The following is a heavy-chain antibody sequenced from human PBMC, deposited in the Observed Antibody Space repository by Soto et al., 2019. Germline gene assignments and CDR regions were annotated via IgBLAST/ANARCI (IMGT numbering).Heavy chain of an antibody. V-gene: IGHV1-18*01. CDR2: ISAYNGDT. J-gene: IGHJ6*03. CDR3: ARDRGVAPPVAGNTHYYYYMDV. D-gene: IGHD6-19*01. CDR1: GYSFTNYG. Sequence: QDQLVQSGGEVKKPGASVKVSCKASGYSFTNYGITWVRQAPGQGFEWMGWISAYNGDTKYAQKLQGRVTMTTDASTSTAYLEFRSLRSDDTAVYYCARDRGVAPPVAGNTHYYYYMDVWGKGTTVTVSS.